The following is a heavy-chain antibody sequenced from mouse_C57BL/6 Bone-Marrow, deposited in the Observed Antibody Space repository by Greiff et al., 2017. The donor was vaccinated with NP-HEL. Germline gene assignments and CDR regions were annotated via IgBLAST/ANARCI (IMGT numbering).Heavy chain of an antibody. V-gene: IGHV1-50*01. CDR3: ARGDAFAY. Sequence: QVQLQQPGAELVKPGASVKLSCKVFGYTFTSYWMQWLKQRPGQGLEWIGEIDPSDSYSNYNQKFKGKVTLTVDTSSSTAYMQLSSLTSEDSAVYYCARGDAFAYWGQGTLVTVSA. CDR2: IDPSDSYS. D-gene: IGHD3-3*01. CDR1: GYTFTSYW. J-gene: IGHJ3*01.